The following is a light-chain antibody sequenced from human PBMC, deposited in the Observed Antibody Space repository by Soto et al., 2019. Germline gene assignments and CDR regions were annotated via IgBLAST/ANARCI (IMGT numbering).Light chain of an antibody. CDR2: ATS. Sequence: ERVMTQSPATRSVSPGERATLSCRASQSVGYNLAWYQQKPGQPPRLLIYATSSRATGIPARFSGSGSGTEFTLTISSLQSEDFAVYYCQQYNSWPPIFTFGPGTKVDIK. J-gene: IGKJ3*01. CDR3: QQYNSWPPIFT. CDR1: QSVGYN. V-gene: IGKV3-15*01.